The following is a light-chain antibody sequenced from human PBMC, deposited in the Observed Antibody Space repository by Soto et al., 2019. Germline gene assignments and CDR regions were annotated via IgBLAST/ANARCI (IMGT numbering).Light chain of an antibody. Sequence: EIVLTQSPGTLSLSPGERATLSCRASQSVNSRFLAWYQQKPGQAPSLLIYGVSSRATGIPDRFSGSGSGTDFILIISRLEPEDFAVYYCQHYDGPPFTFGPGTKVDIK. CDR2: GVS. J-gene: IGKJ3*01. V-gene: IGKV3-20*01. CDR1: QSVNSRF. CDR3: QHYDGPPFT.